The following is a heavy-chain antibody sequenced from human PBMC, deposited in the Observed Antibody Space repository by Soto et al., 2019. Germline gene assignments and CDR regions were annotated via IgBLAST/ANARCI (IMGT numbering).Heavy chain of an antibody. CDR3: AIGSVAAPWYYYGMDV. D-gene: IGHD6-19*01. Sequence: ASVKVSCKASGYTFTSYGISWVRQAPGQGLERMGWISAYNGNTNYAQKLQGRVTMTTDTSTSTAYMELRSLRSDDTAVYYCAIGSVAAPWYYYGMDVWGQGTTVTVSS. J-gene: IGHJ6*02. CDR2: ISAYNGNT. V-gene: IGHV1-18*01. CDR1: GYTFTSYG.